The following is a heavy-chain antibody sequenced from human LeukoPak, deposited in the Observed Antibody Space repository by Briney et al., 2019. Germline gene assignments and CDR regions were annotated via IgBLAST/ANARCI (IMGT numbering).Heavy chain of an antibody. Sequence: SETLSLTCAVYGGSFSGYYWSWIRQPPGQGLEWIGEINHSGSTNYNPSLKSRVTISVDTSKNQFSLKLSSVTAPDTAVYYCARSPPHSRAAAAGTLYHRGAFDIWGQGTMVTVSS. V-gene: IGHV4-34*01. J-gene: IGHJ3*02. CDR2: INHSGST. CDR3: ARSPPHSRAAAAGTLYHRGAFDI. CDR1: GGSFSGYY. D-gene: IGHD6-13*01.